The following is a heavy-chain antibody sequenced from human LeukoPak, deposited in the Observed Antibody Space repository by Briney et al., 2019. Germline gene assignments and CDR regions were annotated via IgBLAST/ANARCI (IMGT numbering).Heavy chain of an antibody. CDR3: AKVDRQRLTHFDY. V-gene: IGHV3-30*18. Sequence: PGGSLRRSCAASGFTFSSYGMLWVRQAPGEGLEWGAVISYDGSNKYYADAVKGRFTISRDNSKNTLYLQMNSLRAEDTAVYYCAKVDRQRLTHFDYWGQGNLGTASS. J-gene: IGHJ4*02. D-gene: IGHD6-19*01. CDR1: GFTFSSYG. CDR2: ISYDGSNK.